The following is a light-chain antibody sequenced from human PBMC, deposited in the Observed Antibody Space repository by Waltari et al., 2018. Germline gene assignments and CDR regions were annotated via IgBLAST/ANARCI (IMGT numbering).Light chain of an antibody. CDR2: AAS. Sequence: DIQLTQSPSFLSVSVGDRVTITCRASQGISTFLAWYQQKPGKAPKVLIYAASTLQSGVPSRFSGSGSGTEFTLTISSLQPEDFATYYCQHLNSYPITFGQGTRLEIK. J-gene: IGKJ5*01. V-gene: IGKV1-9*01. CDR1: QGISTF. CDR3: QHLNSYPIT.